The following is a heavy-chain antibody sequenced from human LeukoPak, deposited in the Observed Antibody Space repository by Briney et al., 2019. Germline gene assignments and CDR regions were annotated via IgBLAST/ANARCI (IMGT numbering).Heavy chain of an antibody. CDR1: GFTVSNNY. Sequence: PGGSLRLSCAASGFTVSNNYMSWVRQAPGKGLEWVSVIYSGGSTYYADSVKGRFTISRHNSKNTLYLQMNSLRAEDTAVYYCARLLWFGENVFDYWGQGTLVTVSS. D-gene: IGHD3-10*01. CDR2: IYSGGST. CDR3: ARLLWFGENVFDY. V-gene: IGHV3-53*04. J-gene: IGHJ4*02.